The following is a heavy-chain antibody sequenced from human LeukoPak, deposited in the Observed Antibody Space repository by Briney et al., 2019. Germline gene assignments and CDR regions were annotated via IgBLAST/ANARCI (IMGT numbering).Heavy chain of an antibody. CDR2: YYYSGST. D-gene: IGHD6-13*01. CDR3: ARLVVSSWYHEVLLGRDY. Sequence: ETLSLTCTVSGGSISSRPYSWGWIRQPPGKGLEWLGSYYYSGSTYYKPSLKSRVTISVDTSKNQLSLKLSSVTVADTAVYYCARLVVSSWYHEVLLGRDYWGQGTLVTVSS. CDR1: GGSISSRPYS. J-gene: IGHJ4*02. V-gene: IGHV4-39*01.